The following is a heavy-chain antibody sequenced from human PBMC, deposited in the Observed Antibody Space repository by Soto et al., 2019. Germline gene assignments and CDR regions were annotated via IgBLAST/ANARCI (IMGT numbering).Heavy chain of an antibody. CDR1: GGSFSGYY. D-gene: IGHD3-10*01. J-gene: IGHJ4*02. V-gene: IGHV4-34*01. CDR3: ARNYVLLWFGESRNFDY. CDR2: INHSGST. Sequence: SETLSLTCAVDGGSFSGYYWSWIRQPPGKGLEWIGEINHSGSTNYNPSLKSRVTISVDTSKNQFSLKLSSVTAADTAVYYCARNYVLLWFGESRNFDYWGQGTLVTVSS.